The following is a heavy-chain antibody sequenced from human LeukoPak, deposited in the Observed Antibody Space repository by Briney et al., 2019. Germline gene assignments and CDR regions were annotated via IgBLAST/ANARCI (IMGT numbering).Heavy chain of an antibody. CDR3: AREGYCSSTSCPHRDAFDI. V-gene: IGHV3-30-3*01. Sequence: PGGSLRLSCAASGFTFSSYAMHWVRQAPGKGLEWVAVISYDGSNKYYADSVKGRFTISRDNSKNTLYLQMNSLRAEDTAVYYCAREGYCSSTSCPHRDAFDIWGQGTMVTVSS. D-gene: IGHD2-2*01. CDR2: ISYDGSNK. CDR1: GFTFSSYA. J-gene: IGHJ3*02.